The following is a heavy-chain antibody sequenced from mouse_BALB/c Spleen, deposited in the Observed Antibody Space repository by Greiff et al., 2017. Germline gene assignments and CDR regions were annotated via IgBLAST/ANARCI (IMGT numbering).Heavy chain of an antibody. Sequence: DVKLQESGPSLVKPSQTLSLTCSVTGDSITSGYWNWIRKFPGNKLEYMGYISYSGSTYYNPSLKSRISITRDTSKNQYYLQLNSVTTEDTATYYCARGHYGRDWYFDVWGAGTTVTVSS. CDR2: ISYSGST. J-gene: IGHJ1*01. V-gene: IGHV3-8*02. CDR1: GDSITSGY. D-gene: IGHD1-1*01. CDR3: ARGHYGRDWYFDV.